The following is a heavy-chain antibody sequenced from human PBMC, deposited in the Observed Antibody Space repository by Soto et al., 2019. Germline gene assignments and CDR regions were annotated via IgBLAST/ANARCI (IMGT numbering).Heavy chain of an antibody. V-gene: IGHV1-18*01. J-gene: IGHJ1*01. CDR3: ARARGGCSDGSCYAEGFSDH. CDR1: GYTFTSYG. Sequence: QVQLVQSGAEVKKPGASVKVSCKASGYTFTSYGISWVRQAPGQGLEWMGWISAYNGNTNYAQKLQGRVTMTTDTSTAAGYMGRRRLGADDTAVYYGARARGGCSDGSCYAEGFSDHWGQGTLVTVSS. CDR2: ISAYNGNT. D-gene: IGHD2-15*01.